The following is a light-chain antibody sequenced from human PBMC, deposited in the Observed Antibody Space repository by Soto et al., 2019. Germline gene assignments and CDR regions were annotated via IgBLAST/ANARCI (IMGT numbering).Light chain of an antibody. CDR3: QQYDDIPPT. V-gene: IGKV1-33*01. CDR2: DAS. CDR1: QDITNY. J-gene: IGKJ5*01. Sequence: DIQMTQSPSSLTASVGDSVTITCQASQDITNYLNWYQQKPGKAPKLLIYDASNLEPGVPSRFSGRGSGADFTFSISSLQPEDIATYYCQQYDDIPPTFGQGTRLEN.